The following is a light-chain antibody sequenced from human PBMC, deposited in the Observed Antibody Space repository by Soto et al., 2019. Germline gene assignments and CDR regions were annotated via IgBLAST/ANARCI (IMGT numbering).Light chain of an antibody. CDR1: QGVTTN. CDR2: DVS. V-gene: IGKV3-15*01. J-gene: IGKJ1*01. Sequence: EIVMTQSPATLSVSPGERATLSCRAGQGVTTNFAWYQQKSGQSPRLLIYDVSIRATGVPARFSATGSETDFTLTISGLQAEESAVYFCQQYNNWPRWTFGQGTKVDIK. CDR3: QQYNNWPRWT.